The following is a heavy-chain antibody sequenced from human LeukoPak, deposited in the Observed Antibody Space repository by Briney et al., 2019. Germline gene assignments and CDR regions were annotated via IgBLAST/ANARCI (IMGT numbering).Heavy chain of an antibody. CDR1: GFTFSSYA. V-gene: IGHV3-23*01. D-gene: IGHD3-22*01. J-gene: IGHJ3*02. CDR2: ISGSGGST. CDR3: AKVWGTYYYDHHAFDI. Sequence: GGSLRLSCAASGFTFSSYAMSWVRQAPEKGLEWVSAISGSGGSTYYADSVKGRFTISRDNSKNTLYLQMNSLRAEDTAVYYCAKVWGTYYYDHHAFDIWGQGTMVTVSS.